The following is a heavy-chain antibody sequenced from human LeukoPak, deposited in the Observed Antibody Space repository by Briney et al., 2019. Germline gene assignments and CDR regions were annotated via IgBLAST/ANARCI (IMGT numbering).Heavy chain of an antibody. CDR1: GGSFSGYY. J-gene: IGHJ6*03. CDR3: ARVSRITMIVVATRDYYYYMDV. V-gene: IGHV4-34*01. Sequence: SETLSLTCAVYGGSFSGYYWSWIRQPPGKGLEWIGEINHSGSTNYNPSLKSRVTISVDKSKNQVSLKLSSVTAADTAVYYCARVSRITMIVVATRDYYYYMDVWGKGTTVTVSS. D-gene: IGHD3-22*01. CDR2: INHSGST.